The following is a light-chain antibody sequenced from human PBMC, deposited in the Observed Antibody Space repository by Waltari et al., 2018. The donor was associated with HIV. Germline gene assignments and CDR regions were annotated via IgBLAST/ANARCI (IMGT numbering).Light chain of an antibody. CDR1: NRDIGAYNY. Sequence: QSALTQPASVSGSPGQSITISCTGSNRDIGAYNYVSWYQQSPGEAPSLLLYDVTGRPSGIPHRFSASKSGNTATLTIVGLQPEDEADYYCSSYTSPSRFDVIFGGGTRLTVV. CDR2: DVT. J-gene: IGLJ2*01. V-gene: IGLV2-14*03. CDR3: SSYTSPSRFDVI.